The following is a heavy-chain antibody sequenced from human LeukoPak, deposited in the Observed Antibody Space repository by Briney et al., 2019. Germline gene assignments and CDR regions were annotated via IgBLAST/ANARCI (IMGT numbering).Heavy chain of an antibody. CDR1: GGSNSSGSYY. J-gene: IGHJ2*01. Sequence: SQTLSLTCTVSGGSNSSGSYYWSWIRQPAGKGLEWIGRIYTSGSTNYNPSLKSRVTISVDTSKNQFSLKLSSVTAADTAVYYCARGGRGYSRNWYFDLWGRGTLVTVSS. V-gene: IGHV4-61*02. D-gene: IGHD5-18*01. CDR2: IYTSGST. CDR3: ARGGRGYSRNWYFDL.